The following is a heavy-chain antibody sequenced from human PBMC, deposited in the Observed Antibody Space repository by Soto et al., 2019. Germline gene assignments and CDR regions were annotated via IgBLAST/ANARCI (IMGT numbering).Heavy chain of an antibody. CDR1: GYTFTSYG. CDR3: ATYRSFGHYFDY. J-gene: IGHJ4*02. Sequence: ASVKVSCKTSGYTFTSYGISWVRQAPGQGLEWMGWISAYNGNTTYAQKLQGRVTMTTDTSTSTAYMELSSLRSEDTAVYYCATYRSFGHYFDYWGQGTLVTSPQ. CDR2: ISAYNGNT. V-gene: IGHV1-18*01. D-gene: IGHD3-16*01.